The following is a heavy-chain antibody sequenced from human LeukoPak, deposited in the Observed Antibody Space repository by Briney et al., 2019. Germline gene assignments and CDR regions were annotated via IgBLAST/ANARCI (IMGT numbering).Heavy chain of an antibody. Sequence: GGSLRLSCAASGFTLSSSAMNWVRQAPGKGLEWVSSINNVGSHIYYAGSVKGRFTISRDNTKNSLYLQMNSLRAEDTAVYYCAKVPYDFWSGYYDYWGQGTLVTVSS. J-gene: IGHJ4*02. CDR2: INNVGSHI. D-gene: IGHD3-3*01. CDR3: AKVPYDFWSGYYDY. CDR1: GFTLSSSA. V-gene: IGHV3-21*04.